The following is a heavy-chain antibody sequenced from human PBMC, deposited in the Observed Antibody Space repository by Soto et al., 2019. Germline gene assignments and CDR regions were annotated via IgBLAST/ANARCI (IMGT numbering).Heavy chain of an antibody. CDR2: VFQTGNT. CDR1: GDSMTRSVW. Sequence: SETLSLTCAVSGDSMTRSVWWTWVRQPPGKGLEWIGEVFQTGNTNYNPSLKSRVTMSVDKSTNEFSLKVTSVTAADTAIYYCARKAWVRFDYWGQGALVTVSS. J-gene: IGHJ4*02. CDR3: ARKAWVRFDY. D-gene: IGHD7-27*01. V-gene: IGHV4-4*02.